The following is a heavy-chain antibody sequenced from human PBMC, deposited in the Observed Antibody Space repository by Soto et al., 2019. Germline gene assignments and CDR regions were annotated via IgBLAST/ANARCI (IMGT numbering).Heavy chain of an antibody. Sequence: QVQLQQWGAGLLKPSETLSLTCGVSGGSFSGYYWTWIRQPPGKGLEWVGDITHSGSTNYNPSLESRVRISIDPSQNHFSLNLTFVTAADTAVYYCARDWMKWGQGTLVTVSS. CDR1: GGSFSGYY. CDR3: ARDWMK. CDR2: ITHSGST. V-gene: IGHV4-34*02. D-gene: IGHD2-2*03. J-gene: IGHJ4*02.